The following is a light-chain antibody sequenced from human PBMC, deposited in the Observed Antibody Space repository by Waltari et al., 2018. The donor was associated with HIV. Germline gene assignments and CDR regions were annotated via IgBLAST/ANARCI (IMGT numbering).Light chain of an antibody. J-gene: IGLJ1*01. Sequence: SYELQQPPSVSVSPGQTPTITCSGDALATQSAFWYQQKAGHAPVMVIFKDTERPSGIPDRISGSSSGTTVTLTISEVQAEDEADYYCQSADSSGTYVFGSGTKVTVL. CDR2: KDT. V-gene: IGLV3-25*03. CDR1: ALATQS. CDR3: QSADSSGTYV.